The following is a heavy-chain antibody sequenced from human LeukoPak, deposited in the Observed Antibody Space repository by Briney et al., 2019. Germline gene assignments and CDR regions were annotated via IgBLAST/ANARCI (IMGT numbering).Heavy chain of an antibody. CDR2: IYYSGST. CDR1: GFTFSSYA. J-gene: IGHJ6*02. CDR3: ARTRAVNYYYDMDV. D-gene: IGHD4-17*01. Sequence: GSLRLSCAASGFTFSSYAMSWVRQPPGKGLEWIGYIYYSGSTNYNPSLKSRVTISVDTSKNQFSLKLSSVTAADTAVYYCARTRAVNYYYDMDVWGQGATVTVSS. V-gene: IGHV4-59*01.